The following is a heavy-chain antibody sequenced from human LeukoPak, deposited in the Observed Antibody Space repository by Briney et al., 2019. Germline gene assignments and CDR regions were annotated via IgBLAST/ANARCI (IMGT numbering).Heavy chain of an antibody. D-gene: IGHD5-12*01. V-gene: IGHV3-30-3*01. Sequence: PGGSLRLSCAASGFTLSSYAMHWVRQAPGKGLEWVAVISYDGSNKYYADSVKGRFTISRDNSKNTLYLQMNSLRAEDTAVYYCARDDYDYWGQGTLVTVSS. CDR2: ISYDGSNK. CDR1: GFTLSSYA. CDR3: ARDDYDY. J-gene: IGHJ4*02.